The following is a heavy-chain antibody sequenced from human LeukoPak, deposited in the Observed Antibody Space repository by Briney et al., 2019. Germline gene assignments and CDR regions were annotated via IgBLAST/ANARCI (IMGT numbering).Heavy chain of an antibody. Sequence: ASVNASCKASGYTFTSYGIRWVRQPPGQGLDGVGWISAYNGNTNYAQKLQGRVTMTTDTSTSTAFMELRSLRSDDTAVYYCASLIEYSSSRVRTDDAFDIWGQGTMVTVSS. CDR2: ISAYNGNT. CDR1: GYTFTSYG. CDR3: ASLIEYSSSRVRTDDAFDI. V-gene: IGHV1-18*01. D-gene: IGHD6-6*01. J-gene: IGHJ3*02.